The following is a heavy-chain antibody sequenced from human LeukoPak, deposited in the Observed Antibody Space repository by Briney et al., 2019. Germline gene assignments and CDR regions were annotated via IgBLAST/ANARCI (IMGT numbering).Heavy chain of an antibody. D-gene: IGHD4-23*01. V-gene: IGHV1-69*05. J-gene: IGHJ1*01. CDR1: GGTFSSYA. Sequence: SVKVSCKASGGTFSSYAISWVRQAPGQGLEWMGGIIPIFGTANYAQKFQGRVTITTDESTSTAYMELSSLRSEDTAVYYCARDPINGGKPRYSQHWGQGTLVTVSS. CDR3: ARDPINGGKPRYSQH. CDR2: IIPIFGTA.